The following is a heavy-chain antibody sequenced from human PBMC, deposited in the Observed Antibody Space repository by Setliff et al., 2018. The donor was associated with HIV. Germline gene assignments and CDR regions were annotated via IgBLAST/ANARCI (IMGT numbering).Heavy chain of an antibody. CDR3: AKHLSPGSGWYSKARGMDV. V-gene: IGHV5-51*01. J-gene: IGHJ6*02. CDR1: GYSFTSYW. CDR2: IYPGDSDT. Sequence: GESLKISCKGSGYSFTSYWIGWVLHMPGQGLEWMGIIYPGDSDTRYSPSFQGQVSISADKSISTAYLQWSSLKASDTAMYYCAKHLSPGSGWYSKARGMDVWGQGTTVTVSS. D-gene: IGHD6-19*01.